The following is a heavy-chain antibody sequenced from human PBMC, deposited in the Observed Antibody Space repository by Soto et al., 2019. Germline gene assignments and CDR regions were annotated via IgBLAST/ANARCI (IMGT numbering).Heavy chain of an antibody. D-gene: IGHD2-2*01. CDR1: GYSFTSYW. CDR2: IYPYDSDT. CDR3: ARHLVGSTRGNFDY. J-gene: IGHJ4*01. V-gene: IGHV5-51*01. Sequence: GESLKISCKTSGYSFTSYWIGWVRQMPGKGMEWMGNIYPYDSDTRYSPSFQGQVTISADTSITTAYLQWSGQRASDTAMYFCARHLVGSTRGNFDYWGQGTLVTVSS.